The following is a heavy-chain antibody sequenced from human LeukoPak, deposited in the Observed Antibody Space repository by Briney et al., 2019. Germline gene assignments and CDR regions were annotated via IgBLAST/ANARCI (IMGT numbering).Heavy chain of an antibody. D-gene: IGHD2-2*01. Sequence: GGSLRLSCAASGFTFDDYAMHWVRQAPGKGLEWVSGISWNSGSIGYADSVKGRFTISRDNAKNSLYLQMNSLRAEDTALYYCAKDRGYQLLEDAFGIWGQGTMVTVSS. CDR3: AKDRGYQLLEDAFGI. V-gene: IGHV3-9*01. CDR2: ISWNSGSI. J-gene: IGHJ3*02. CDR1: GFTFDDYA.